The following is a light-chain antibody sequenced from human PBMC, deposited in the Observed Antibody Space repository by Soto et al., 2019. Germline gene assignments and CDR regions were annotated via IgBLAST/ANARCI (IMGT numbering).Light chain of an antibody. J-gene: IGKJ5*01. Sequence: EIVLTQSPATLSLSPGERTTLSCRASQSVSSYLAWYQQKPGQAPRLLFYDASNRATGIPARFSGSGSGTDFTLTISSLEPEDFAVYYCQQRGKWPITFGQGTRLEI. CDR1: QSVSSY. V-gene: IGKV3-11*01. CDR3: QQRGKWPIT. CDR2: DAS.